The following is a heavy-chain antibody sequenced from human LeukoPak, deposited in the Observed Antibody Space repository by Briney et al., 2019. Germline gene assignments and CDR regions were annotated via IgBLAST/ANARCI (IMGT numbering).Heavy chain of an antibody. CDR2: IYTSGST. D-gene: IGHD2/OR15-2a*01. Sequence: KPSETLSLPCTVSGGSISSYYWSWIRQPAGKGLEWIGRIYTSGSTKYNPSLQSRVTMSVDTSKNQFSLKLSSVTAADTAVYYCATRIGGGSSYYFDYWGQGTPVTVSS. V-gene: IGHV4-4*07. CDR1: GGSISSYY. CDR3: ATRIGGGSSYYFDY. J-gene: IGHJ4*02.